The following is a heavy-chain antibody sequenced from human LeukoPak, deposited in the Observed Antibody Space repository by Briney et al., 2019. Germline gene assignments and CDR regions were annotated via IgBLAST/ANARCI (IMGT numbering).Heavy chain of an antibody. D-gene: IGHD5-12*01. CDR3: AKDLGGSYRYSGYSDY. Sequence: PGGSLRLSCAPSGFTFDIYGMHWVCQAPGKGLDWVAFIRFDGSQTHYADSVKGRFTISRDNSKNTLYLQMNSLRAEDTAVYYCAKDLGGSYRYSGYSDYWGQGTLVTVSS. CDR2: IRFDGSQT. J-gene: IGHJ4*02. V-gene: IGHV3-30*02. CDR1: GFTFDIYG.